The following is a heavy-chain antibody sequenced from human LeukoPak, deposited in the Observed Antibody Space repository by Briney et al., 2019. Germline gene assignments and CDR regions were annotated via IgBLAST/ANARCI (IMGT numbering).Heavy chain of an antibody. CDR2: ISSNGGST. CDR1: GFTFSTYA. J-gene: IGHJ4*02. D-gene: IGHD3-10*01. V-gene: IGHV3-64D*06. Sequence: GGSLRLSCSASGFTFSTYAIHWVRQAPGKGLEHVSAISSNGGSTYYADSVKGRFTISRDNSKNTLHLQMSSLRAEDTAVYYCVKDRTGTYTLDYWGQGTLVTVSS. CDR3: VKDRTGTYTLDY.